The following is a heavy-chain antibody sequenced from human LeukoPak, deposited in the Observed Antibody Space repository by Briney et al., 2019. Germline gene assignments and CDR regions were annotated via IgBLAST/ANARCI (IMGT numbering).Heavy chain of an antibody. CDR3: AGDMYYYGSGNYRFDY. V-gene: IGHV4-39*07. D-gene: IGHD3-10*01. CDR2: IYYSGST. Sequence: SETLSLTCTVSGGSISSSSYYWGWIRQPPGKGLEWIGSIYYSGSTYYNPSLKSRVTMSVDTSKNQFSLKLSSVTAADTAVYYCAGDMYYYGSGNYRFDYWGQGTLVTVSS. J-gene: IGHJ4*02. CDR1: GGSISSSSYY.